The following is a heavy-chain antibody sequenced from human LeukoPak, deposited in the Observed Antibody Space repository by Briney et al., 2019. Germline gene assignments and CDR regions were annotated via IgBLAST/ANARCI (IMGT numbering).Heavy chain of an antibody. V-gene: IGHV4-39*01. J-gene: IGHJ5*02. CDR3: ARHQRGSSWYWFDP. CDR2: IYYSGST. D-gene: IGHD6-13*01. Sequence: PSETLSLTCTVSGGSISSSSYYWGWIRQPPGKGLEWIGSIYYSGSTYYNPSLKSRVTISVDTSKNQFSLKLSSVTAADTAVYYCARHQRGSSWYWFDPWDQGTLVTVSS. CDR1: GGSISSSSYY.